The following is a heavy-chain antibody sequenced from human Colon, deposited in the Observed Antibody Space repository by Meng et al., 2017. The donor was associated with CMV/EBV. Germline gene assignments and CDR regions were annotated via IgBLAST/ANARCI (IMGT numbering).Heavy chain of an antibody. V-gene: IGHV4-39*01. J-gene: IGHJ6*02. Sequence: LRPSCTVSGGSISSSSYYWGWIRQPPGEGLEWIGSIFYSGSTYYNPSLKSRVTISVDTSKNQFSLKLSSVTAADTAVYYCARVWKHYGMDVWGQGATVTVSS. CDR3: ARVWKHYGMDV. D-gene: IGHD1-1*01. CDR2: IFYSGST. CDR1: GGSISSSSYY.